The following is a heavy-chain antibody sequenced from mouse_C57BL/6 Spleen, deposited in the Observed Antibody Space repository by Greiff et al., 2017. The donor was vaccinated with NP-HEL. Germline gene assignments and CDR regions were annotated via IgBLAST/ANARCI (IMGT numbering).Heavy chain of an antibody. V-gene: IGHV5-17*01. CDR2: ISSGSSTI. D-gene: IGHD2-4*01. CDR1: GFTFSDYG. J-gene: IGHJ4*01. CDR3: SQGDDYDDYYYAKDY. Sequence: EVKLMESGGGLVKPGGSLKLSCAASGFTFSDYGMHWVRQAPEKGLEWVAYISSGSSTIYYADTVKGRFTISRDNAKNTLFLQMTSLRSEDTAMFYCSQGDDYDDYYYAKDYWGQGTSVTVSS.